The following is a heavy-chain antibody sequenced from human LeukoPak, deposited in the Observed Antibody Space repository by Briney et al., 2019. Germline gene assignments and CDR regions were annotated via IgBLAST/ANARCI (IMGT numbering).Heavy chain of an antibody. CDR3: ARGQPATIDY. CDR2: INHSGST. Sequence: SETLSLTCAVYGGSFSGYYWSWIRQPPGKGLEWIGEINHSGSTNYNPSLKSRVTISVDTSKNQFSLKLSSATAADTAVYYCARGQPATIDYWGQGTLVTVSS. J-gene: IGHJ4*02. V-gene: IGHV4-34*01. CDR1: GGSFSGYY. D-gene: IGHD2-2*01.